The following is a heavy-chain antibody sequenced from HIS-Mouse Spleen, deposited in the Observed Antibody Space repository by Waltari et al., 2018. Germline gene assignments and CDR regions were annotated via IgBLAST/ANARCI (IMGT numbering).Heavy chain of an antibody. J-gene: IGHJ3*02. CDR2: ISSSSSYI. D-gene: IGHD6-13*01. CDR3: ARDSAGYSSSWYAFDI. Sequence: EVQLVESGGGLVKPGGSLRLSCAASGFTFSSYSMNWVRQAPGKGLEWVSSISSSSSYIYYAESVKGRITSSRDNAKNSLYLQMNSLRAEDTAVYYCARDSAGYSSSWYAFDIWGQGTMVTVSS. CDR1: GFTFSSYS. V-gene: IGHV3-21*01.